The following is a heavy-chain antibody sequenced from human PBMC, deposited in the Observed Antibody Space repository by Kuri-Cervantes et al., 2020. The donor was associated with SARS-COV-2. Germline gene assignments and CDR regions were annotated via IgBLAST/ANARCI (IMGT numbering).Heavy chain of an antibody. CDR3: ARGGYYYDSSGYYMPGGEGYFDL. V-gene: IGHV4-4*07. Sequence: SETLSLTCTVSGGSISSYYWSWIRQPAGKGLEWIGRIYTSGSTNYNPSLKSRVTMSVDTSKNQFSLKLSSVTAADTAVYYCARGGYYYDSSGYYMPGGEGYFDLWGRGTLVTVSS. J-gene: IGHJ2*01. D-gene: IGHD3-22*01. CDR2: IYTSGST. CDR1: GGSISSYY.